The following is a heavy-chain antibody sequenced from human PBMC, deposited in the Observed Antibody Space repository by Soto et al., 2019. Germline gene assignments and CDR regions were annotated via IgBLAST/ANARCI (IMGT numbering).Heavy chain of an antibody. V-gene: IGHV3-48*01. D-gene: IGHD5-12*01. CDR1: GFTFSSYG. Sequence: EVQLVESGGDFVQPGGSLRLSCAASGFTFSSYGMNWVRQVPVKGLEWVSHISSDGTTYYADSVKGRFTISRDNAKNSLYLQMNSLIVEDTAVYYCARAPGYGDIDYWGRGTLLTVSS. CDR2: ISSDGTT. CDR3: ARAPGYGDIDY. J-gene: IGHJ4*02.